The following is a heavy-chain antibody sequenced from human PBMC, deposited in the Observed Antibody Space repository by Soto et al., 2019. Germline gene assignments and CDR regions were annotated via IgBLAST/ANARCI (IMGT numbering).Heavy chain of an antibody. J-gene: IGHJ6*02. Sequence: QVQLVQSGAEVKKPGSSVKVSCKASGGTFSSYTISWVRQAPGQGLEWMGRIIPILGIANYAQKFQGRVTITAAKSTSTAYMELSSLRSEDTDVYYCAEDILGATHGMDVWGQGTTVTVSS. CDR3: AEDILGATHGMDV. CDR1: GGTFSSYT. V-gene: IGHV1-69*02. D-gene: IGHD1-26*01. CDR2: IIPILGIA.